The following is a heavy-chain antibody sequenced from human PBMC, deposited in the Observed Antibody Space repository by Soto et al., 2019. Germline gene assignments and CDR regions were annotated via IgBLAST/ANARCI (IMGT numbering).Heavy chain of an antibody. Sequence: GESLKICCKGSGYSFTSYWISWVRQMPGKGLEWMGRIDPSDSYTNYSPSFQGHVTISADKSISTAYLQWSSLKASDTAMYYCASVRKSSCSHFGGQAVLVSGSS. CDR2: IDPSDSYT. D-gene: IGHD6-13*01. CDR3: ASVRKSSCSHF. CDR1: GYSFTSYW. J-gene: IGHJ4*02. V-gene: IGHV5-10-1*01.